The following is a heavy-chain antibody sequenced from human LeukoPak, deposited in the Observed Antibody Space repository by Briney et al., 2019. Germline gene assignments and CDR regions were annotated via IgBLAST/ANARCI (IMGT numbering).Heavy chain of an antibody. CDR2: IYYSGST. CDR3: ASVMVYDSSGYYKYHFDY. CDR1: GGSISSYY. D-gene: IGHD3-22*01. Sequence: SETLSLTCTVSGGSISSYYWSWIRQHPGKGLEWIGYIYYSGSTYYNPSLKSRVTISVDTSKNQFSLKLSSVTAADTAVYYCASVMVYDSSGYYKYHFDYWGQGTLVTVSS. J-gene: IGHJ4*02. V-gene: IGHV4-59*06.